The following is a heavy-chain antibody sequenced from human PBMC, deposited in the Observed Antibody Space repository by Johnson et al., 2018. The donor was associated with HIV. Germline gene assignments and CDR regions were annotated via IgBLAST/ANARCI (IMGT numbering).Heavy chain of an antibody. CDR3: ATSQSVAFDI. Sequence: QVQLVESGGGVVQPGRSLRLSCAASGFTFSSYGMHWVRQAPGKGLEWVAVIWYDGSKTYYGDSVKCRFTISRDNSKNTLYLQMNSLRAEDTAVYYCATSQSVAFDIWGQGTKVTVSS. CDR1: GFTFSSYG. CDR2: IWYDGSKT. D-gene: IGHD6-6*01. J-gene: IGHJ3*02. V-gene: IGHV3-33*01.